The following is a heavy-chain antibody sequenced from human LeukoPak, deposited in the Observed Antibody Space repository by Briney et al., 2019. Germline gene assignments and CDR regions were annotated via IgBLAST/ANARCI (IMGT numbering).Heavy chain of an antibody. CDR2: FYYSGDT. Sequence: SETLSLTCTVSGGSIRSYYWSWIRQPPGKGLEWIGYFYYSGDTNYNPSLKSQVTISGDTSKNQLSLQLSSVTAADTAVYYCARDLVGAAGYYYYGLDVWGQGTTVTVSS. CDR1: GGSIRSYY. D-gene: IGHD1-26*01. J-gene: IGHJ6*02. V-gene: IGHV4-59*01. CDR3: ARDLVGAAGYYYYGLDV.